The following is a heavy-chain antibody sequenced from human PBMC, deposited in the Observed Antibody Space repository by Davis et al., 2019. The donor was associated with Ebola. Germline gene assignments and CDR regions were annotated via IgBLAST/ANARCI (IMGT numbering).Heavy chain of an antibody. Sequence: PGGSLRLSCAASGFTFSSYAMSWVRQAPGKGLEWVANIKQDGSEKYYVDSVKGRFTISRDNAKNSLYLQMNSLRAEDTAVYYCVRDSGYDLGVVVVVAPTPNGMDVWGQGTTVTVSS. CDR2: IKQDGSEK. J-gene: IGHJ6*02. CDR3: VRDSGYDLGVVVVVAPTPNGMDV. CDR1: GFTFSSYA. V-gene: IGHV3-7*01. D-gene: IGHD2-15*01.